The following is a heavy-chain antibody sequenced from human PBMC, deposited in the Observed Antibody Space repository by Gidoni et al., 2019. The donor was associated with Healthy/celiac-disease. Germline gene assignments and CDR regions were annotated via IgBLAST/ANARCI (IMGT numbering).Heavy chain of an antibody. CDR2: IRSKAYGGTT. CDR3: TRDHVPWASYSDAFDI. V-gene: IGHV3-49*03. J-gene: IGHJ3*02. D-gene: IGHD2-15*01. Sequence: EVQLVESGGGLVQPGRSLRLSCTASGFTFGDYAMSWFRQAPGKGLEWVGFIRSKAYGGTTEYAASVKGRFTISRDDSKSIAYLQMNSLKTEDTAVYYCTRDHVPWASYSDAFDIWGQGTMVTVSS. CDR1: GFTFGDYA.